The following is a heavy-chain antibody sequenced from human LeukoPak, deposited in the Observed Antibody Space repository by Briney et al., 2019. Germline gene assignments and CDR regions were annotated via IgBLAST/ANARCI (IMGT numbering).Heavy chain of an antibody. Sequence: KSGGSLRLSCAASGFTFSNAWMSWVRQAPGKGLEWVGRIKSKTDGGTTDYAAPVKGRFTISRDDSKNTLYLQMNSLKTEDTAVYYCTTTEYYYDSSGLDYWGQGTLVTVSS. CDR3: TTTEYYYDSSGLDY. D-gene: IGHD3-22*01. CDR2: IKSKTDGGTT. CDR1: GFTFSNAW. J-gene: IGHJ4*02. V-gene: IGHV3-15*01.